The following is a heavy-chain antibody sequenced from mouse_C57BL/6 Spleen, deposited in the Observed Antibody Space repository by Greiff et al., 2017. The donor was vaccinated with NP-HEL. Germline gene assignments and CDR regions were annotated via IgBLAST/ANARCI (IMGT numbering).Heavy chain of an antibody. D-gene: IGHD3-2*02. J-gene: IGHJ2*01. Sequence: QVQLQQPGAELVKPGASVKMSCKASGYTFTSYWITWVKQRPGQGLEWIGDIYPGSGSTNYNQKFKGKATLTVDTSSSTAYMQLSSLTSEDSAVYYCARSRSSGSYYFDYWGQGTTLTVSS. CDR1: GYTFTSYW. CDR3: ARSRSSGSYYFDY. V-gene: IGHV1-55*01. CDR2: IYPGSGST.